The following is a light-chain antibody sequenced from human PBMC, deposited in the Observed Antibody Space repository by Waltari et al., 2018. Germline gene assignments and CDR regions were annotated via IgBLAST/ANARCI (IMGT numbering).Light chain of an antibody. CDR3: TSYAGSDKLL. CDR2: EVT. Sequence: QSALTQPPSASGSPGQSVTISCTGSSSDVGTYNFVSCYQQHPGKAPKLMVYEVTKRPSGVPDRFSGAKSGNTASLSVSGLQAEDEADYYCTSYAGSDKLLFGGGTKLTVL. V-gene: IGLV2-8*01. CDR1: SSDVGTYNF. J-gene: IGLJ3*02.